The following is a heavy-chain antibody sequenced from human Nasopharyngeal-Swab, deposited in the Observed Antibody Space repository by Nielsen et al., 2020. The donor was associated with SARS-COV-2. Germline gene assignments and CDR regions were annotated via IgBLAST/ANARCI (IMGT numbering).Heavy chain of an antibody. D-gene: IGHD3-10*01. CDR3: ARGITTLYYYYYMDV. J-gene: IGHJ6*03. V-gene: IGHV4-61*02. Sequence: WIRQPPGKGLEWIGRIYTSGSTNYNPSLKSRVTISVDTSKNQFSLKLSFVTAADTAVYYCARGITTLYYYYYMDVWGKGTTVTVSS. CDR2: IYTSGST.